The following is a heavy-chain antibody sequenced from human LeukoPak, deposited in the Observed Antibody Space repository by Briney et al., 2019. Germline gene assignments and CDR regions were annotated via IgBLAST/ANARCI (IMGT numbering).Heavy chain of an antibody. D-gene: IGHD6-13*01. J-gene: IGHJ4*02. CDR2: ISWNSGSI. CDR1: GFTFDDYA. CDR3: AKDIEGAAAAPDY. Sequence: PGGSLRLSCAASGFTFDDYAMHWVRQAPGKGPEWVSGISWNSGSIGYADSVKGRFTISRDNAKNSLYLQMNSLRAEDTALYYCAKDIEGAAAAPDYWGQGTLVTVSS. V-gene: IGHV3-9*01.